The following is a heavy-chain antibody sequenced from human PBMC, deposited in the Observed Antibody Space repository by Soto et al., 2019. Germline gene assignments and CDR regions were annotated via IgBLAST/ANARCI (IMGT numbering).Heavy chain of an antibody. V-gene: IGHV1-46*01. Sequence: ASVKVSCKASGYTFTSYYMHWVRQAPGQGLEWMGIINPSGGSTSYAQKFQGRVTMTRDTSTSTVYMELSSLRSEDTAVYYCARDRIAVAVTGAAFDIWGQGAMVTVSS. J-gene: IGHJ3*02. CDR2: INPSGGST. D-gene: IGHD6-19*01. CDR3: ARDRIAVAVTGAAFDI. CDR1: GYTFTSYY.